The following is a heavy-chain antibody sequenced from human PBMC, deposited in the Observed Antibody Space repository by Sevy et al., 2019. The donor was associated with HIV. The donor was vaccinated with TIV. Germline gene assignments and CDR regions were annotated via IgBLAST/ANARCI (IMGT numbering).Heavy chain of an antibody. V-gene: IGHV1-58*02. Sequence: ASVKVSCKASGFTFTSSDMQWVRQARGQRLEWIGWIVVGSGNTNYAQKFQERVTITRDMSTSTAYMELSSLRSEDTAVYYCAAEGERAFDIWGQGTMVTVSS. J-gene: IGHJ3*02. CDR1: GFTFTSSD. CDR3: AAEGERAFDI. CDR2: IVVGSGNT. D-gene: IGHD1-1*01.